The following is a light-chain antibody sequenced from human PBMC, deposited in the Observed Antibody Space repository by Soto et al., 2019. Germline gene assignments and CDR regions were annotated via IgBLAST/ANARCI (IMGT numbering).Light chain of an antibody. Sequence: SYELTQPPSVSVSPGQTASITCSGDKLGDKYACWYQQKPGQSPVLVIYQDTKRPSGIPERFSGSNSGNTATLTISGTQAMDEDDYYCQAWGRSAVVFGGGTKLTVL. V-gene: IGLV3-1*01. J-gene: IGLJ2*01. CDR1: KLGDKY. CDR2: QDT. CDR3: QAWGRSAVV.